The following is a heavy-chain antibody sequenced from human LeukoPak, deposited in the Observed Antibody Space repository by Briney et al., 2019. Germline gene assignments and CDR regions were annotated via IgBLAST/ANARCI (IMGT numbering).Heavy chain of an antibody. CDR1: GYTFTGYA. D-gene: IGHD5-12*01. V-gene: IGHV1-2*02. CDR3: AKKVRGPSHPLDF. CDR2: INPEKRDT. J-gene: IGHJ4*02. Sequence: ASVKVSCKASGYTFTGYAIHWVRQAPGQGLEWMGGINPEKRDTGYAQKFQGRVPMTSDTSISTAYMELSSLRSDDTAVYYCAKKVRGPSHPLDFWGQGTLVTVSS.